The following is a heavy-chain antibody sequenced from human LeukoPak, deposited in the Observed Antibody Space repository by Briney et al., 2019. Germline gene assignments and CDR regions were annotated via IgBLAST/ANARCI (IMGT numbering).Heavy chain of an antibody. CDR1: GFGFSSYA. D-gene: IGHD3-22*01. V-gene: IGHV3-23*01. CDR2: ISGSGGST. J-gene: IGHJ4*02. CDR3: AKDPRPYYDSTGYYYD. Sequence: GSLRLSCAASGFGFSSYAMSWVRQAPGKGLEWVSTISGSGGSTYYADSVKGRFTISRDNSKNTLYLHMNSLRAEDTAVYYCAKDPRPYYDSTGYYYDWGQGTLVTVSS.